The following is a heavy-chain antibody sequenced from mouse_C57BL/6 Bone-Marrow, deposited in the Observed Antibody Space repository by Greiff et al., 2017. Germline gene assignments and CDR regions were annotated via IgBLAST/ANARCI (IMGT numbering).Heavy chain of an antibody. V-gene: IGHV1-81*01. D-gene: IGHD1-1*01. J-gene: IGHJ1*03. CDR3: AGEYYYYGSSYEWVTRYFDV. CDR2: IYPRSGNT. CDR1: GYTFTSYG. Sequence: QVQLQQSGAELARPGASVKLSCKASGYTFTSYGIRWVKQRTGQGLEWIGEIYPRSGNTYYNEKFKGKATLTADKSSSTAYMALRSLTSEGSAVYYGAGEYYYYGSSYEWVTRYFDVWGTGTTVTVSS.